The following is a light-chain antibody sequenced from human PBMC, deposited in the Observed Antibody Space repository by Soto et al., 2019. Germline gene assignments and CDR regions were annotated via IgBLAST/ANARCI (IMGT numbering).Light chain of an antibody. CDR1: TRDIAGYNY. Sequence: QSALTQPASVSGSLGQPITISCTGTTRDIAGYNYISWYQQLPGKAPKLMIYQVTIRPSGISNRFSGSKSGNTASLTISGLQAEDEADYYCTSFSSSTSLYVFGTGTKLTVL. CDR3: TSFSSSTSLYV. J-gene: IGLJ1*01. CDR2: QVT. V-gene: IGLV2-14*01.